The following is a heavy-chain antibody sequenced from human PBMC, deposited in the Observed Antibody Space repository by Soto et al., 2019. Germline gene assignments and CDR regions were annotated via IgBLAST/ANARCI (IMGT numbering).Heavy chain of an antibody. D-gene: IGHD2-2*01. V-gene: IGHV3-48*01. CDR1: GFTFSSYS. CDR2: ISSSSSTI. J-gene: IGHJ4*02. Sequence: EVQLVESGGGLVQPGGSLRLSCAASGFTFSSYSMNWVRQAPGKGLEWVSYISSSSSTIYYADSVKGRFTISRDNAKNSLYLQMNSLRAEDTAVYYCARDPSTLSTSCYHFDYWGQGTLVTVSS. CDR3: ARDPSTLSTSCYHFDY.